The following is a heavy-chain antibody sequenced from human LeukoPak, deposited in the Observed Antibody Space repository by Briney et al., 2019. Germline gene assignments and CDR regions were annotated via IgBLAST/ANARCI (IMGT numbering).Heavy chain of an antibody. CDR3: ARDSPRAADFDY. CDR1: GFTFSDYY. D-gene: IGHD6-13*01. V-gene: IGHV3-11*01. CDR2: ISSSGSTI. J-gene: IGHJ4*02. Sequence: GGSLRLSCAASGFTFSDYYMSWIRQAPGKGLEWVSYISSSGSTIYYADSVKGRLTISRDNAKNSLYLQMNSLRAEDTAVYYCARDSPRAADFDYWGQGTLVTVSS.